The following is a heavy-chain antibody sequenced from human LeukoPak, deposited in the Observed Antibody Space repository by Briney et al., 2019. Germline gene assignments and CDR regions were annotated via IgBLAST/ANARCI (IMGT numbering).Heavy chain of an antibody. CDR3: AREVGATDNSFDY. D-gene: IGHD1-26*01. CDR1: GYTFTSYG. J-gene: IGHJ4*02. CDR2: INPKSGGT. Sequence: ASVKVSCKASGYTFTSYGFSWVRQAPGQGLEWMGRINPKSGGTDYAQNFQGRVTMTRDTSITTAYMELSSLRSDDTAVYYCAREVGATDNSFDYWGQGTLVTVSS. V-gene: IGHV1-2*06.